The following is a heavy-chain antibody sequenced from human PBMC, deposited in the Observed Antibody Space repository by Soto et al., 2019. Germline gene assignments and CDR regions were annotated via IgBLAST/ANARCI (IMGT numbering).Heavy chain of an antibody. J-gene: IGHJ4*02. V-gene: IGHV3-23*01. Sequence: GGSLRLSCAASGFTFSSYAMSWVRQAPGKGLEWVSAISGSGDSTYYADSVKGRFTISRDNSKNTLYLQMNSLGAEDTAVYYCAKNPAYYYDSSGYYYFGYWGQGTLVTVSS. CDR2: ISGSGDST. CDR1: GFTFSSYA. CDR3: AKNPAYYYDSSGYYYFGY. D-gene: IGHD3-22*01.